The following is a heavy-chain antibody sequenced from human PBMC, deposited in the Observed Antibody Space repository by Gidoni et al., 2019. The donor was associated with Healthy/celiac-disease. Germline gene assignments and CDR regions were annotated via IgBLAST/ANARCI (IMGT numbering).Heavy chain of an antibody. CDR1: GGSISSGGYY. J-gene: IGHJ4*02. V-gene: IGHV4-31*03. D-gene: IGHD4-17*01. CDR3: ARDRRNDGDSVIGY. Sequence: QVQLQESGPGLVKPSQTLSLTCTLSGGSISSGGYYWSWIRQHPGKGLEWIGYIYYRGSTYYNPSLKSRVTISVDTSKNQFSLKLSSVTAADTAVYYCARDRRNDGDSVIGYWGQGTLVTVSS. CDR2: IYYRGST.